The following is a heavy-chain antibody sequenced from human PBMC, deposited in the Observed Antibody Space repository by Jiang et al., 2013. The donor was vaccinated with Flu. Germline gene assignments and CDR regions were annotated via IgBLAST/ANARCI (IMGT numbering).Heavy chain of an antibody. CDR3: ARGDYYDSSGYYLPYFDY. Sequence: GSGLVKPSETLSLTCTVSGGSISSYYWSWIRQPPGKGLEWIGYIYYSGSTNYNPSLKSRVTISVDTSKNQFSLKLSSVTAADTAVYYCARGDYYDSSGYYLPYFDYWGQGTLVTVSS. J-gene: IGHJ4*02. CDR1: GGSISSYY. CDR2: IYYSGST. D-gene: IGHD3-22*01. V-gene: IGHV4-59*01.